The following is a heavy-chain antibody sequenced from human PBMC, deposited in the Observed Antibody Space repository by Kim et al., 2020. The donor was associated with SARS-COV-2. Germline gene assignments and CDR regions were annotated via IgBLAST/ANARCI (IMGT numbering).Heavy chain of an antibody. Sequence: GGSLRLSCAVSGFTFSNYAMSWVRQAPGKRLVWVAGIGAGHDAYYRDSVRGRFTISRDHSDNTLYLQMNSLRADDAAVYHCTKRAATGAGPYYYDSWGPGTLVTVSS. CDR2: IGAGHDA. CDR1: GFTFSNYA. D-gene: IGHD2-15*01. V-gene: IGHV3-23*01. CDR3: TKRAATGAGPYYYDS. J-gene: IGHJ4*02.